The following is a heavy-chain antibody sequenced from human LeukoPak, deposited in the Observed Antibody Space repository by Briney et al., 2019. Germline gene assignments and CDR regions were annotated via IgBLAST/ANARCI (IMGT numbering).Heavy chain of an antibody. Sequence: PAGPPPLSPAASRFPLRPSATSRVPQAPGKGLQWVSAISGSGGSTYYADSVKGRFTISRDNSKNTLYLQMNSLSAEDTAVYYCAQDLYYYDSSGYLDYWGQGTLVTVSS. D-gene: IGHD3-22*01. CDR2: ISGSGGST. CDR3: AQDLYYYDSSGYLDY. CDR1: RFPLRPSA. V-gene: IGHV3-23*01. J-gene: IGHJ4*02.